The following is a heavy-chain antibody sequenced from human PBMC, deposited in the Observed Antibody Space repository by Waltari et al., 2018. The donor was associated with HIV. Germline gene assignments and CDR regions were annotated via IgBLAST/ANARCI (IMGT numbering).Heavy chain of an antibody. V-gene: IGHV3-48*04. CDR2: ISSSSSTI. D-gene: IGHD3-10*01. Sequence: EVRLVESGGGLVQPGGSLRLSCKASGFIFSNYRMTWVRQAPGKGREWVSYISSSSSTIYYADSVTGRFTISRDNAKNSLYLQMNSLSAEDTAVYYCARDQGVLGFDPWGQGTLVTVSS. CDR1: GFIFSNYR. CDR3: ARDQGVLGFDP. J-gene: IGHJ5*02.